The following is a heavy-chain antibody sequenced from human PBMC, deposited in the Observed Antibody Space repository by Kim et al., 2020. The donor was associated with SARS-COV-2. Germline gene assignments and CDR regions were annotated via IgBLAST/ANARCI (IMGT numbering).Heavy chain of an antibody. D-gene: IGHD1-26*01. CDR1: GFTFSSYG. CDR3: ARDLYGWELFDY. Sequence: GGSLRLSCAASGFTFSSYGMHWVRQAPGKGLEWVAVISYDGSNKYYADSVKGRFTISRDNSKNTLYLQMNSLRAEDTAVYYCARDLYGWELFDYWGQGTLVTVSS. J-gene: IGHJ4*02. V-gene: IGHV3-33*05. CDR2: ISYDGSNK.